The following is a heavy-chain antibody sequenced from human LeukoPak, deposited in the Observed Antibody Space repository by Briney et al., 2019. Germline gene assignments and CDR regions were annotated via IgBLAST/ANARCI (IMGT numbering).Heavy chain of an antibody. CDR3: ARDGWTNSLDY. Sequence: KPSETLSLTRTVSGGSISGYYWSWIRQPAGKGLEWIGRIYTSGSTNYNPSLKSRVTMSVDRSKKQFSLKLSFVTAADTAVYYCARDGWTNSLDYWGQGTLVTVSS. CDR1: GGSISGYY. D-gene: IGHD2-2*03. V-gene: IGHV4-4*07. J-gene: IGHJ4*02. CDR2: IYTSGST.